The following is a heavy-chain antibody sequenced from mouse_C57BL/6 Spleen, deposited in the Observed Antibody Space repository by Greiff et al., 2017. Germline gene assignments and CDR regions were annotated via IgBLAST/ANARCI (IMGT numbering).Heavy chain of an antibody. J-gene: IGHJ4*01. Sequence: VKLQQPGAELVKPGASVKLSCKASGYTFTSYWMQWVKQRPGQGLEWIGEIDPSDSYTNYNQKFKGKATLTVDTSSSTAYMQLSSLTSEDSAVYYCARGHYGDYAMDYWGQGTSVTVSS. CDR3: ARGHYGDYAMDY. V-gene: IGHV1-50*01. CDR2: IDPSDSYT. CDR1: GYTFTSYW. D-gene: IGHD1-1*01.